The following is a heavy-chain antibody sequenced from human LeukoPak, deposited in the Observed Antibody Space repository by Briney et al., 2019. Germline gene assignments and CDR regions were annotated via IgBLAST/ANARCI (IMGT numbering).Heavy chain of an antibody. CDR3: VRDDGSLIGRD. CDR2: INGAGNEK. CDR1: GFTFSSKW. D-gene: IGHD2/OR15-2a*01. Sequence: PGGSLRLSCAASGFTFSSKWVGWVRQAPGRGGEWVANINGAGNEKFYGDSVTDRFTIARDNAKKLPELQMNSLRGDAWAVYYCVRDDGSLIGRDWGQGTMVTVSS. J-gene: IGHJ3*01. V-gene: IGHV3-7*01.